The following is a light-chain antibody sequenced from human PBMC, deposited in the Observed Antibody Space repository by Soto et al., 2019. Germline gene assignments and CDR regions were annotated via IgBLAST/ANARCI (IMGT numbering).Light chain of an antibody. V-gene: IGKV1-6*01. J-gene: IGKJ1*01. Sequence: GDRVPITCRASQGIRDELGWYQQKPGKAPILLIYSASSLQSGVPSRFSGSGSGTDFTLTISSLQPEDFATYYCLQDYSYPRTFGQGTKVEIK. CDR2: SAS. CDR3: LQDYSYPRT. CDR1: QGIRDE.